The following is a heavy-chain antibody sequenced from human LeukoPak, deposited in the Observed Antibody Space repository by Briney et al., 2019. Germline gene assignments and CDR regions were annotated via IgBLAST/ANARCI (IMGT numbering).Heavy chain of an antibody. Sequence: PGGSLSLSCEASGFTFSIFTMSWLRQAPGKGLEWISTINSNGDSTYYACYVKGRFTISRDNSKNTVFLQINSLSAEATAVYYCAKDGLCPDVCPTRIAVSGYFDSWGQGIRVSVSS. V-gene: IGHV3-23*01. CDR2: INSNGDST. CDR1: GFTFSIFT. CDR3: AKDGLCPDVCPTRIAVSGYFDS. D-gene: IGHD6-19*01. J-gene: IGHJ4*02.